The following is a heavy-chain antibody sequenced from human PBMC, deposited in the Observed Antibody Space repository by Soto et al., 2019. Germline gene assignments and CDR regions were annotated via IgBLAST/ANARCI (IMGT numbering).Heavy chain of an antibody. CDR1: GFTFSSYG. CDR3: AKGDSSWPFYYYYGMDV. D-gene: IGHD6-13*01. V-gene: IGHV3-30*18. CDR2: ISYDGSNK. J-gene: IGHJ6*02. Sequence: HPGGSLRLSCAASGFTFSSYGMHWVRQAPGKGLEWVAVISYDGSNKYYADSAKGRFTISRDNSKNTLYLQMNSLRAEDTAVYYCAKGDSSWPFYYYYGMDVWGQGTTVTVSS.